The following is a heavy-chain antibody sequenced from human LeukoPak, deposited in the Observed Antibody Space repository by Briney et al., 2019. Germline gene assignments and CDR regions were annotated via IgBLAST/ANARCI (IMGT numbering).Heavy chain of an antibody. V-gene: IGHV4-30-2*01. CDR2: IYHSGST. CDR3: ARGGGNSDWFDP. D-gene: IGHD4-23*01. CDR1: GGSISSGGYS. J-gene: IGHJ5*02. Sequence: SETLSLTCAVSGGSISSGGYSWSWIRQPPGKGLEWIGYIYHSGSTHYNPSLKSRVTISVDRSKNQFSLKLSSVTAADTAVYYCARGGGNSDWFDPWGQGTLVTVSS.